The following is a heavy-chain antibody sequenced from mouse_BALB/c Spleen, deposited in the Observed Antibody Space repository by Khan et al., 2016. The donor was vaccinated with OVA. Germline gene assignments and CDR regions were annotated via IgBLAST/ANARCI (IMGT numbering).Heavy chain of an antibody. CDR1: GYTFPSYW. CDR2: IGPGSGST. J-gene: IGHJ4*01. V-gene: IGHV1S41*01. D-gene: IGHD1-1*01. Sequence: DLVKPGASVKLSCKASGYTFPSYWINWIKQRPGQGLEWIGRIGPGSGSTSYNEMFTGKATLPVNTTSSTANIQLSSLTSEDSAVYFCSRYNYYGSSLYAMDNWGQGTSVTVSS. CDR3: SRYNYYGSSLYAMDN.